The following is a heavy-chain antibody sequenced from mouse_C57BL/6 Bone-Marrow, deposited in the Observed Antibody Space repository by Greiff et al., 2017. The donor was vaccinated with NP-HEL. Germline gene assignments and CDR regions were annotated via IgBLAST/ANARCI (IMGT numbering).Heavy chain of an antibody. Sequence: LQESGPGLVAPSQSLSITCTVSGFSFTSYAISWVRQPPGKGLEWLGVIWTGGGTNYNSALKSRLSISKDNSKSQVFLKMNSLQTDDTARYYCARFITTVVAAMDYWGQGTSVTVSS. CDR2: IWTGGGT. J-gene: IGHJ4*01. D-gene: IGHD1-1*01. V-gene: IGHV2-9-1*01. CDR1: GFSFTSYA. CDR3: ARFITTVVAAMDY.